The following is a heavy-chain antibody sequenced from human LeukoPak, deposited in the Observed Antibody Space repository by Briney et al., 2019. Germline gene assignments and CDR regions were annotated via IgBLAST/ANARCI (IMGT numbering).Heavy chain of an antibody. CDR1: GGSFSGYY. D-gene: IGHD2-15*01. V-gene: IGHV4-34*01. J-gene: IGHJ6*03. CDR3: ARGYCSGGSCYSYYYYNYMDV. CDR2: INHSGST. Sequence: SETLSLTCAVYGGSFSGYYWSWIRQPPGKGLEWIGEINHSGSTNYNPSLKSRVTISVDTSKNQFSPKLSSVTAADTAVYYCARGYCSGGSCYSYYYYNYMDVWGKGTTVTVSS.